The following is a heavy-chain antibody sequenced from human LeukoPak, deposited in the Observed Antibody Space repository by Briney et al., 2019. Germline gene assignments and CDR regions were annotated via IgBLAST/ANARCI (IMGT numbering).Heavy chain of an antibody. V-gene: IGHV4-59*01. D-gene: IGHD2-15*01. CDR3: ASLGCSGGSCYWFDP. Sequence: KPSETLSLTCTVSGGSISSYYWSWIRQPPGKGLEWIGYIYYSGSTNHNPSLKSRVTISVDTSKNQFSLKLSSVTAADTAVYYCASLGCSGGSCYWFDPWGQGTLVTVSS. J-gene: IGHJ5*02. CDR2: IYYSGST. CDR1: GGSISSYY.